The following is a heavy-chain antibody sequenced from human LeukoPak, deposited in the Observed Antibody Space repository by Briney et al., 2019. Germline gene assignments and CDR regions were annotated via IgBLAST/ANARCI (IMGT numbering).Heavy chain of an antibody. CDR1: GYPFTTYT. CDR3: ARGGDGYNLMSYGMDV. Sequence: ASVKVSCKASGYPFTTYTMNWVRQAPGQGLEWMGWMNPNTGATGYAQGFQGRVTLTRNTFISAAYMELNSLTSDDTAVYYCARGGDGYNLMSYGMDVWGQGTTVTVSS. D-gene: IGHD5-24*01. J-gene: IGHJ6*02. V-gene: IGHV1-8*02. CDR2: MNPNTGAT.